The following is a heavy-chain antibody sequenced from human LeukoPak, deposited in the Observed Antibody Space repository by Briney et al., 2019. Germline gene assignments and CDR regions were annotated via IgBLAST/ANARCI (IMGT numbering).Heavy chain of an antibody. CDR3: ARVKDGYNYGGFDY. CDR1: GGTFSNYA. J-gene: IGHJ4*02. V-gene: IGHV1-69*05. Sequence: GASVKVSCKASGGTFSNYALSWVRQAPGQGLDWMGRIIPIFAPANYAQKFQGRVTITTDESTSTAYMELNSLRSEDTAVYYCARVKDGYNYGGFDYWGQGTLVTVSS. D-gene: IGHD5-24*01. CDR2: IIPIFAPA.